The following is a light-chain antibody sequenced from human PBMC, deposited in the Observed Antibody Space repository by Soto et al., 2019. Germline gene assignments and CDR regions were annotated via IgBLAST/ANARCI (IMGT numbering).Light chain of an antibody. CDR2: DAS. CDR3: QKYDSVPLT. CDR1: QDISNY. Sequence: DIQMTPSPSSLSASVGDRVTITCRASQDISNYLAWYQQNPGKVPKVLIYDASTLHPGVPSRFSGSGSGTDFTLTISSLQPEDVATYYCQKYDSVPLTFGGGTKVEIK. V-gene: IGKV1-27*01. J-gene: IGKJ4*01.